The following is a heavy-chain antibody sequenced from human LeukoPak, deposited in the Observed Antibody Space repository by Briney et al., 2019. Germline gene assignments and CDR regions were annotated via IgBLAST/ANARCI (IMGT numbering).Heavy chain of an antibody. CDR1: GGSISSSNYY. D-gene: IGHD2-15*01. CDR2: IYYGGST. Sequence: SETLSLTCTVSGGSISSSNYYWGWIRQPPGKGLEWIGSIYYGGSTYYNPSLKSRVTISVDTSKNQFSLKLSSVTAADTAVYYCARSVVVAATHFDYWGQGTLVTVSS. V-gene: IGHV4-39*07. CDR3: ARSVVVAATHFDY. J-gene: IGHJ4*02.